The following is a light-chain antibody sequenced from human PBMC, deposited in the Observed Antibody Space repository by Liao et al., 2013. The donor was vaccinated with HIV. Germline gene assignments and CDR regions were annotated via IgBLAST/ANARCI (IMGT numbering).Light chain of an antibody. V-gene: IGLV3-1*01. CDR2: QDN. J-gene: IGLJ1*01. CDR1: KLGDNF. CDR3: QACDSSTNYV. Sequence: SFELIQPPSVSVSPGQTASITCSGDKLGDNFAFWYQQRPGQSPALIIYQDNKRPSGIPERFSGSKSASAATLTITGTQAVDEADYYCQACDSSTNYVFGTGTQVTVL.